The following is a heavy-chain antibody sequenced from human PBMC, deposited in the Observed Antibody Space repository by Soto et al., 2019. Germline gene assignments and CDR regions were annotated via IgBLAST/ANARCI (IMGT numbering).Heavy chain of an antibody. J-gene: IGHJ5*02. V-gene: IGHV4-31*03. Sequence: PSETLSLTCTVSGGSISSGGYYWSWIRQHPGKGLEWIGYIYYSGSTYYNPSLKSRVTISVDTSKNQFSLKLSSVTAADTAVYYCAMLGTPNNWFDPWGQGTLVTVSS. CDR3: AMLGTPNNWFDP. CDR2: IYYSGST. CDR1: GGSISSGGYY. D-gene: IGHD1-1*01.